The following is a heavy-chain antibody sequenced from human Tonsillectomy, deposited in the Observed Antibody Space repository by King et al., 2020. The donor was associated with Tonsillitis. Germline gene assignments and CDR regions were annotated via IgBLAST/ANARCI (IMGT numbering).Heavy chain of an antibody. CDR2: ISFDGNNK. J-gene: IGHJ4*02. CDR3: AKDLGDYYDSSGYFDY. V-gene: IGHV3-30*18. Sequence: VQLVESGGGVVQPGRSLRLSCAASGFTFSSYDMHWVRQAPGKGLEWVAVISFDGNNKYYADSVKGRFTISRDNSRNTLYLRMNSLTAEDTAVYYCAKDLGDYYDSSGYFDYWGQRTLVTVSS. CDR1: GFTFSSYD. D-gene: IGHD3-22*01.